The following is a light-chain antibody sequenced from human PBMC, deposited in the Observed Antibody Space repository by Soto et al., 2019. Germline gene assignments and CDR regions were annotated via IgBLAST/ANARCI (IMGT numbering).Light chain of an antibody. CDR1: SGDVGDYNY. CDR3: TSYTTRSTLV. CDR2: HVI. J-gene: IGLJ2*01. V-gene: IGLV2-14*03. Sequence: QSALTQPASVSGSPGQSITISCTATSGDVGDYNYVSWYQHHPGKAPKLMIYHVINRPSGVSNRFSGSKSGNTASLTISGLQAEDEADYYCTSYTTRSTLVFGGGTKLTVL.